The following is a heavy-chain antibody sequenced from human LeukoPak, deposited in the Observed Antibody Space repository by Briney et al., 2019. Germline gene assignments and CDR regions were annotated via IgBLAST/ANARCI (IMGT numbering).Heavy chain of an antibody. CDR3: ARDYDYVWGSYQYWYFDL. D-gene: IGHD3-16*01. CDR2: IRGYGVST. J-gene: IGHJ2*01. Sequence: GGSLRLSCAASGFTFSSYAMSWVRQAPGKGLEWVSCIRGYGVSTYYADSVKGRFTISRDNSKNTLYLQMNSLRVVDTAVYYCARDYDYVWGSYQYWYFDLWGRGTLVTVSS. V-gene: IGHV3-23*01. CDR1: GFTFSSYA.